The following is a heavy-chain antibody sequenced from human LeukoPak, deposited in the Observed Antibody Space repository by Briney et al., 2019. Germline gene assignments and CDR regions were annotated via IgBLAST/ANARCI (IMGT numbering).Heavy chain of an antibody. CDR2: ISAYNGNT. V-gene: IGHV1-18*01. D-gene: IGHD6-19*01. CDR1: GYTFTSYG. Sequence: GASVKASCKASGYTFTSYGISWVRQAPGQGLEWMGWISAYNGNTNYAQKLQGRVTMTTDTSTSTAYMELRSLRSDDTAVYYCARAETVAGLYGMDVWGQGTTVTVSS. J-gene: IGHJ6*02. CDR3: ARAETVAGLYGMDV.